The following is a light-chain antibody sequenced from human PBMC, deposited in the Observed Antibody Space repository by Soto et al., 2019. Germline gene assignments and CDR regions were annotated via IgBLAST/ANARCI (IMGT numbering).Light chain of an antibody. Sequence: DIQMTQSPSSLSASVGDRVTITCRASQSISSYLNWYQQKPGKAPKLLIYAASSLQSGVPSRFSGSGSGTDFTLTISSRQPEDFATYYCQQSYSTPRITFGPGTKVEIK. J-gene: IGKJ3*01. CDR3: QQSYSTPRIT. CDR2: AAS. CDR1: QSISSY. V-gene: IGKV1-39*01.